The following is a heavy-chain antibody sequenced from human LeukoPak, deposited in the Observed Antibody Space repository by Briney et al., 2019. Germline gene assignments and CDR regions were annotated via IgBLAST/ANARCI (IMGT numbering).Heavy chain of an antibody. J-gene: IGHJ6*02. D-gene: IGHD2-2*01. CDR1: SGSICIGCYY. V-gene: IGHV4-31*03. Sequence: SQTLSLTCTVSSGSICIGCYYWSWIRQHPGKGLEWIGYSYCRGSTYYNPSLKSRVTMSVDTCKIQFSLKQSSVTAAATAVYYCARTVVVPAAMRSYYYYYGMDVWGQGTTVSVCS. CDR2: SYCRGST. CDR3: ARTVVVPAAMRSYYYYYGMDV.